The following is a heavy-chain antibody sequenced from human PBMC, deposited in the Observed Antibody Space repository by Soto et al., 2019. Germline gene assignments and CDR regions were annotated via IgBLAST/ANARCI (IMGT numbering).Heavy chain of an antibody. J-gene: IGHJ4*02. CDR1: GFTFSTYW. V-gene: IGHV3-74*01. CDR2: INSDGGST. Sequence: EVQLVESGGGLVQPGGSLRLSCAASGFTFSTYWMHWVRQVPGKGLVWVSRINSDGGSTTYADSVKGRFTITRDNAKSTLYRQLNSLRVEDTAVYYCASSILTPFDYWGQGTLVTVSS. D-gene: IGHD7-27*01. CDR3: ASSILTPFDY.